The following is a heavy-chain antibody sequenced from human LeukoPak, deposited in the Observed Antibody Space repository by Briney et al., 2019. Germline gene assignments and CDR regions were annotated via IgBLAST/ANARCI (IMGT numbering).Heavy chain of an antibody. CDR1: GFTLSSYA. J-gene: IGHJ4*02. V-gene: IGHV3-23*01. D-gene: IGHD3-10*01. Sequence: GGSLRLSCAASGFTLSSYAMSWVRQAPGKGLKWVSAISDTGNTYHADSVKGRFTISRDNSKNTLYLEMNSLRAEDTAVYYCAKDIGSYYDYWGQGILVTVSS. CDR2: ISDTGNT. CDR3: AKDIGSYYDY.